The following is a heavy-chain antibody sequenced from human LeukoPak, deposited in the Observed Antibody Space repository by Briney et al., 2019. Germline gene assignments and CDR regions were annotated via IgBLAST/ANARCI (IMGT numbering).Heavy chain of an antibody. J-gene: IGHJ4*02. CDR3: ARAPWTGYYQD. V-gene: IGHV1-46*01. CDR1: GYTFTSYY. D-gene: IGHD3/OR15-3a*01. Sequence: ASVKVSCKASGYTFTSYYMHWVRQAPGQGLEWMGIINPIGGSASYAQKFQGRVTMTRDTSTSTVYMELSSLRSEDTAVYSCARAPWTGYYQDWGQGTLVTVSS. CDR2: INPIGGSA.